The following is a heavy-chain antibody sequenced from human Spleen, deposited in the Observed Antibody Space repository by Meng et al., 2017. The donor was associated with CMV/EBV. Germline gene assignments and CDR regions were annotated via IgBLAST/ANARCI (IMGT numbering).Heavy chain of an antibody. Sequence: SCAASGFTFSDYYMSWFRQAPGKGLEWVSHISSGGKDIYYADSVKGRFTISRDSAKNSLYLEMDSLRADDTAVYYCAGGYTYPIWFDPWGQGTLVTVSS. CDR3: AGGYTYPIWFDP. CDR2: ISSGGKDI. CDR1: GFTFSDYY. J-gene: IGHJ5*02. V-gene: IGHV3-11*01. D-gene: IGHD5-18*01.